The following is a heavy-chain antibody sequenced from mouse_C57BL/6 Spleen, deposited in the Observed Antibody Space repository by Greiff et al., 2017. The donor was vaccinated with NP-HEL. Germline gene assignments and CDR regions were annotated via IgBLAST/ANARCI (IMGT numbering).Heavy chain of an antibody. V-gene: IGHV10-3*01. J-gene: IGHJ3*01. CDR2: IRSKSSNYAT. CDR1: GFTFNTYA. Sequence: GGGLVQPKGSLKLSCAAPGFTFNTYAMHWVRQAPGKGLEWVARIRSKSSNYATYYADSVKDRSTITRDDPQSKLYLQMNNLKTEDTAMYSCVGAPDGAGYVWFAYGGQGPLVPVSA. CDR3: VGAPDGAGYVWFAY. D-gene: IGHD3-2*02.